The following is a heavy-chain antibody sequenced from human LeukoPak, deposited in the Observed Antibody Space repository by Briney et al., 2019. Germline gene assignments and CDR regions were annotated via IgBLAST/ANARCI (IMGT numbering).Heavy chain of an antibody. V-gene: IGHV3-21*01. Sequence: GGSLRLSCAASGFTFSSYSMNWVRQAPGKGLEWVSSISSSSSYIYYADSVKGRFTISRDNAKNSLYLQMNSLRAEDTAVYYCARDLRLVLTVGGGNWFDPWGQGTLVTVSS. CDR2: ISSSSSYI. D-gene: IGHD6-19*01. CDR1: GFTFSSYS. J-gene: IGHJ5*02. CDR3: ARDLRLVLTVGGGNWFDP.